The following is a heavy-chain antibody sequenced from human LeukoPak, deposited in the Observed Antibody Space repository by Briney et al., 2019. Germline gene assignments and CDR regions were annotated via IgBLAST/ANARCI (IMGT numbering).Heavy chain of an antibody. Sequence: GASVKVSCKASGYTFTSYAMHWVRQAPGQRLEWMGWINAGNGNTKYSQKFQGRVTMTRDTSASTVYMELSSLRPEDTAVYYCARRAIAAALDYWGQGTLVTVSS. D-gene: IGHD6-25*01. CDR1: GYTFTSYA. CDR3: ARRAIAAALDY. J-gene: IGHJ4*02. CDR2: INAGNGNT. V-gene: IGHV1-3*01.